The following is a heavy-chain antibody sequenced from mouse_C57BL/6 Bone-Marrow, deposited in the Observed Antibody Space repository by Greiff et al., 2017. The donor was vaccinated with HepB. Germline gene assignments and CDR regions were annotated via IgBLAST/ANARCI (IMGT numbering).Heavy chain of an antibody. CDR1: GYTFTSYG. D-gene: IGHD2-4*01. CDR2: IYPRSGNT. J-gene: IGHJ2*01. Sequence: VQLVESGAELARPGASVKLSCKASGYTFTSYGISWVKQRTGQGLEWIGEIYPRSGNTYYNEKFKGKATLTADKSSSTAYMELRSLTSEDSAVYFCAYDSYYFDYWGQGTTLTVSS. CDR3: AYDSYYFDY. V-gene: IGHV1-81*01.